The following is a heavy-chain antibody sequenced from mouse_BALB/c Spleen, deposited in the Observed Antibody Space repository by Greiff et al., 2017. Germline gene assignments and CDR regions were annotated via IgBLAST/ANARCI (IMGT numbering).Heavy chain of an antibody. J-gene: IGHJ4*01. Sequence: EVQGVESGGGLVQPGGSRKLSCAASGFTFSSFGMHWVRQAPEKGLEWVAYISSGSSTIYYADTVKGRFTISRDNPKNTLFLQMTSLRSEDTAMYYCARRGNYDYYAMDYWGQGTSVTVSS. CDR1: GFTFSSFG. CDR3: ARRGNYDYYAMDY. CDR2: ISSGSSTI. D-gene: IGHD2-1*01. V-gene: IGHV5-17*02.